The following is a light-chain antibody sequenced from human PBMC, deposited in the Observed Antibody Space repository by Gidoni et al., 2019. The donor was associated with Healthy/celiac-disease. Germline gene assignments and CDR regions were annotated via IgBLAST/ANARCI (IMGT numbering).Light chain of an antibody. CDR2: EGS. CDR3: CLYEGRSTYVV. V-gene: IGLV2-23*01. J-gene: IGLJ2*01. CDR1: SSDVGCYNR. Sequence: QSALTQPPSVSGSPGQSVTISCTGTSSDVGCYNRVSWYQQPPGTAPKLMIYEGSKRPSGVSNRLCGSDSDNRASVNISGLQGEEEADYYCCLYEGRSTYVVFGGGTKLTVL.